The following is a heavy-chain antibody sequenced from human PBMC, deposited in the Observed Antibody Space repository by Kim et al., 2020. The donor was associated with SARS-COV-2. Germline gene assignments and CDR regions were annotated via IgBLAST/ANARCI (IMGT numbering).Heavy chain of an antibody. D-gene: IGHD4-17*01. J-gene: IGHJ4*02. CDR3: ARDLSSSTVTRPLYYFDY. V-gene: IGHV1-46*01. Sequence: QGRVTMTRDTSTSTVYMELSSLRSEDTAVYYCARDLSSSTVTRPLYYFDYWGQGTLVTVSS.